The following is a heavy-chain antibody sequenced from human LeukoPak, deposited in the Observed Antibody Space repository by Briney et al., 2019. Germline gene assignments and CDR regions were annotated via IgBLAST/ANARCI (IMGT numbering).Heavy chain of an antibody. CDR1: GGSFSGSN. CDR3: VRAYDY. Sequence: SETLSLTCAVYGGSFSGSNWSWIRQPPGKGLEWNGEIYNSGSTIYNPSLKSRVTISVDTSENQFSLNLISVTAADTAVYYRVRAYDYWGQGTLVTVSS. J-gene: IGHJ4*02. CDR2: IYNSGST. V-gene: IGHV4-34*01.